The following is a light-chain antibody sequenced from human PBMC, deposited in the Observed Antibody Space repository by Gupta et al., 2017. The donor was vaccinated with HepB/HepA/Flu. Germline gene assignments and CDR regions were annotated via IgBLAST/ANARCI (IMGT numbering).Light chain of an antibody. J-gene: IGLJ2*01. V-gene: IGLV4-69*01. CDR3: QTWVTGIQV. CDR2: VNSNGSH. CDR1: SGHSSYA. Sequence: QVVVTHSPSASASLGASVKLTCTLSSGHSSYAIAWHQQQPAKGPRYLMKVNSNGSHNKGDGVPNRFSGSSSGAERDLTISSLQSEDEADYYCQTWVTGIQVFGGGTKLTVL.